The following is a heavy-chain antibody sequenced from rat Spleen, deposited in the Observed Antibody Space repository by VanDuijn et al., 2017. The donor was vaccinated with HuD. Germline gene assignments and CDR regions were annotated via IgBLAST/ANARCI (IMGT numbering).Heavy chain of an antibody. D-gene: IGHD4-4*01. CDR2: INKDSRTK. V-gene: IGHV4-2*01. CDR1: GFNFNDYW. Sequence: EVKLVEFGGGLVQPGRSLKLSCAASGFNFNDYWMGWVRQALGKGLEWIGEINKDSRTKKYSPSLKDKFIISRDNAQNTLYLQMSKLGSEDTAIYYCVREDAGVNYWGQGVMVTVSS. CDR3: VREDAGVNY. J-gene: IGHJ2*01.